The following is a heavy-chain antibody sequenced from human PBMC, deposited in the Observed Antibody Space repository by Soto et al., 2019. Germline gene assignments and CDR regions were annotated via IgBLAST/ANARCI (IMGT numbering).Heavy chain of an antibody. CDR3: ARGYCNGGSCYPGIY. CDR1: GFTFNSYS. V-gene: IGHV3-48*02. CDR2: ITGSSSAI. Sequence: EVHLVESGGGSVQPGGSLRLSCAASGFTFNSYSMHWVRQAPGKGLEWVSYITGSSSAIYYADSVKGRFTISRDNAKNSLSLQMTSLRDEDTAVYYCARGYCNGGSCYPGIYWGQGTLVSVSS. J-gene: IGHJ4*02. D-gene: IGHD2-15*01.